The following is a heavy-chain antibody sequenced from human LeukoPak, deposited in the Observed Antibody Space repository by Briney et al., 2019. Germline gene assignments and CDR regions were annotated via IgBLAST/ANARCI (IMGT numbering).Heavy chain of an antibody. J-gene: IGHJ6*03. CDR2: MNPNSGNT. D-gene: IGHD2-15*01. CDR3: ARGHPWNRVAATLGSRYSMDV. CDR1: GYTFTSHD. V-gene: IGHV1-8*02. Sequence: ASVKVSCKASGYTFTSHDINWVRQATGQGLEWMGWMNPNSGNTGYAQKFQGRVTMTRDTSISTAYMELSRLRFDDTAVYYCARGHPWNRVAATLGSRYSMDVWGKGTTVTISS.